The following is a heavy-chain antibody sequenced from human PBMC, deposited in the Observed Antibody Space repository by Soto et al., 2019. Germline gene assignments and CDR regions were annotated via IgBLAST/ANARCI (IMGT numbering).Heavy chain of an antibody. J-gene: IGHJ6*02. CDR1: GGSISTYY. CDR3: ARAPLQGSGSQNLYYYYYGMDV. D-gene: IGHD3-10*01. Sequence: LSLTCTVSGGSISTYYWSWIRQPPGKGLEWIGYIYYSGSTSYNPSLKSRVTISVDTSKNQFSLKLRSVTAADTAVYYCARAPLQGSGSQNLYYYYYGMDVWGQGTTVTVSS. V-gene: IGHV4-59*12. CDR2: IYYSGST.